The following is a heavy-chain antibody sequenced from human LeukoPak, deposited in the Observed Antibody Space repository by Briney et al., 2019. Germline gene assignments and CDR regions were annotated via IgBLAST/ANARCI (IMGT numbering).Heavy chain of an antibody. Sequence: PGGSLRLSCAASGFTFGSYAMHWVRQAPGKGLEWVAVISYDGSNKYYADSVKGRFTISRDNSKNTLYLQMNSLRAEDTAVYYCAKGVGFYDSSAYDHWGQGTLVTVSS. V-gene: IGHV3-30-3*01. J-gene: IGHJ5*02. D-gene: IGHD3-22*01. CDR2: ISYDGSNK. CDR1: GFTFGSYA. CDR3: AKGVGFYDSSAYDH.